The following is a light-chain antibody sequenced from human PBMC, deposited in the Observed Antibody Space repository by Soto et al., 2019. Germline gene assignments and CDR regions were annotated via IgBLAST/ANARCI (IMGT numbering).Light chain of an antibody. J-gene: IGKJ1*01. CDR2: DAF. CDR3: QQYNNYPWT. CDR1: QSISEF. Sequence: DIQMTQSPSTLSASVGDRVTITCRASQSISEFLAWYQQKPGKAPKLLIYDAFALESGVPSRFGGSGSGTEFTLTISSLEPDDFATYYCQQYNNYPWTFGQGTKVEIK. V-gene: IGKV1-5*01.